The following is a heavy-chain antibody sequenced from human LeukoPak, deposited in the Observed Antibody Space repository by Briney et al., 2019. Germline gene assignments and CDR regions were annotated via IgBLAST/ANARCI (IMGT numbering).Heavy chain of an antibody. J-gene: IGHJ4*02. CDR3: ARDYGDFRFDY. V-gene: IGHV5-51*01. D-gene: IGHD4-17*01. Sequence: GESLKISCKGSGYSFTSYWIGWVRQMPGKGLEWMGIIYPGDSDTRYSPSFQGQVTISADKSISTAYLQWSSLRSEDTAVYYCARDYGDFRFDYWGQGTLVTVSS. CDR2: IYPGDSDT. CDR1: GYSFTSYW.